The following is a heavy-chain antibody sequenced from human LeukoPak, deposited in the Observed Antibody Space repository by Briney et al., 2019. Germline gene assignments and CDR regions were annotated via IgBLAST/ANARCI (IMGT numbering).Heavy chain of an antibody. CDR2: IKQDGSEK. CDR1: GFTFSSYW. J-gene: IGHJ4*02. CDR3: ARSPGDMIVVVIAYYDY. V-gene: IGHV3-7*01. Sequence: PGGSLRLSCAASGFTFSSYWMSWVRQAPGKGLEWVANIKQDGSEKYYVDSVKGRFTISRDNAKNSLYLQMNSLRAEDTAVYYCARSPGDMIVVVIAYYDYWGQGTLVTVSS. D-gene: IGHD3-22*01.